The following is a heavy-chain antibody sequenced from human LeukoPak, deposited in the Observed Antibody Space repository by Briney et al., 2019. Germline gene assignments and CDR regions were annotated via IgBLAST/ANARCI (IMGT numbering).Heavy chain of an antibody. D-gene: IGHD3-10*01. CDR3: ARAYGSGSHGY. V-gene: IGHV3-11*05. CDR2: ISSSSSYT. CDR1: GFSFSDYY. Sequence: GGSLRLSCAASGFSFSDYYMSWMRQAPGKGLEWVSYISSSSSYTNYADSVKGRFTISRDNAKNSLYPQMDSLRDDDTAVYYCARAYGSGSHGYWGQGTLVTVSS. J-gene: IGHJ4*02.